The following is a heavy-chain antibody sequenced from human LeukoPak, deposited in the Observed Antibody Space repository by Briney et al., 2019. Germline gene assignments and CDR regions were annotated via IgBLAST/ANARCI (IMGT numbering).Heavy chain of an antibody. D-gene: IGHD6-13*01. J-gene: IGHJ3*02. CDR1: GFTFSSYG. CDR3: AKLFGKFGLNPGIAADGGAFDI. V-gene: IGHV3-30*18. Sequence: GGSLRLSCAASGFTFSSYGMHWVRQAPGKGLEWVAVISYDGSNKYYADSVKGRFTISRDNSKNTLYLQMNSLRAEDTAVYYCAKLFGKFGLNPGIAADGGAFDIWGQGTMVTVSS. CDR2: ISYDGSNK.